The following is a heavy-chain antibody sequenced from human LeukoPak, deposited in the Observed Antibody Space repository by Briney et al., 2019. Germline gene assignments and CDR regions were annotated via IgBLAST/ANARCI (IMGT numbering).Heavy chain of an antibody. J-gene: IGHJ4*02. V-gene: IGHV4-34*01. CDR1: GGSFSGYY. Sequence: SETLSLTCAVYGGSFSGYYWSWIRQPPGKGLEWIGEINHSGSTNYNPSLKSRVTISVDTSKNQFSLKLTSATAADTAVYYCALRASGYYLTIDYWGQGTLVTVSS. CDR3: ALRASGYYLTIDY. CDR2: INHSGST. D-gene: IGHD3-22*01.